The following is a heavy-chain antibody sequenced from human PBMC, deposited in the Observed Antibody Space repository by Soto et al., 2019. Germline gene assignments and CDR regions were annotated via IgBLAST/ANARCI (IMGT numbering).Heavy chain of an antibody. J-gene: IGHJ6*02. D-gene: IGHD2-21*01. CDR1: GYSFTTYG. Sequence: RASVKVSCKASGYSFTTYGISWVRQAPGQGLEWMGWISDYNGNTNYEKKIQGRVTMTTDTSTRTAYMELKSLRSDDTAVYYCAIVWFFSWLESFSPPRYFGMDVWGQGTTVTVSS. CDR3: AIVWFFSWLESFSPPRYFGMDV. CDR2: ISDYNGNT. V-gene: IGHV1-18*01.